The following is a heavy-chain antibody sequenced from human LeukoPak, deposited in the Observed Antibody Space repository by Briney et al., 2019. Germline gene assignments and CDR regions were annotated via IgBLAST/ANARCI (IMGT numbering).Heavy chain of an antibody. CDR2: ISSSGNSI. V-gene: IGHV3-11*01. D-gene: IGHD3-10*01. J-gene: IGHJ4*02. Sequence: GGSLRLSCAASDFVFSDYYMSWVRQAPGKGLEWVSYISSSGNSIYYADSVKGRFTISRDNAKNSLYLQMNSLRAEDTAVYYCAREMEGDYDSGTFFDLWGQGNMVTVSS. CDR1: DFVFSDYY. CDR3: AREMEGDYDSGTFFDL.